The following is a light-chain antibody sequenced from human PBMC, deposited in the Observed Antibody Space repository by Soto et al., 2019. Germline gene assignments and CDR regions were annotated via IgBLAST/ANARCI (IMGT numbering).Light chain of an antibody. CDR2: QDN. V-gene: IGLV3-1*01. J-gene: IGLJ2*01. Sequence: SYELTQPPSVSVSPGQTASITCSGDKLGSKYVSWYQQKPGQSPDLVMYQDNKRPSGIPERLSGSNSGNTATLTISGTQAMDEADYHCQAWDSSAALFGGGTKLTVL. CDR1: KLGSKY. CDR3: QAWDSSAAL.